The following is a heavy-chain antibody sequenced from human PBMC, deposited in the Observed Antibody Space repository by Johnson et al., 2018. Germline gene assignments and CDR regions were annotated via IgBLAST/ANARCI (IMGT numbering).Heavy chain of an antibody. CDR1: GFTFGDYA. CDR3: TRVFIVGLPAHYYGMDV. V-gene: IGHV3-49*03. D-gene: IGHD2-2*01. Sequence: VQLVQSGGGLVQPGRSLRLSCTASGFTFGDYAMSWFRQAPGKGLEWVGFIRSKAYGGTTEYAASVKGRFTISRDDSKTTAYLQMNSLKTEDTGVYYCTRVFIVGLPAHYYGMDVWGQGTTVTVSS. J-gene: IGHJ6*02. CDR2: IRSKAYGGTT.